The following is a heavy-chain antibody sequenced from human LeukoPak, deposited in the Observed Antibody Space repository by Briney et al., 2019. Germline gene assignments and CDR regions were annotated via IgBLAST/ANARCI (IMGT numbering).Heavy chain of an antibody. CDR1: GGSISSSSYY. CDR3: ARVGSSGYYSFRDY. CDR2: IYYSGST. V-gene: IGHV4-39*07. D-gene: IGHD3-22*01. J-gene: IGHJ4*02. Sequence: SETLSLTCTVSGGSISSSSYYWGWIRQPPGKGLEWIGSIYYSGSTNYNPSLKSRVTISVDTSKNQFSLKLSSVTAADTAVYYCARVGSSGYYSFRDYWGQGTLVTVSS.